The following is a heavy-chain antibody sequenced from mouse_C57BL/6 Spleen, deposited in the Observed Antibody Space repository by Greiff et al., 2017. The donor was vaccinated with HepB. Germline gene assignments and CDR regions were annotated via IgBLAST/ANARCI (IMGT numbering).Heavy chain of an antibody. Sequence: QVQLQQPGTELVKPGASVKLSCKASGYTFTSYWMHWVKQRPGQGLEWIGNINPSNGGTNYNEKFKSKATLTVDKSSSTAYMQLSSLTSEDSAVYYCAITTVVAKGNWYFDVWGTGTTVTVSS. D-gene: IGHD1-1*01. CDR1: GYTFTSYW. CDR3: AITTVVAKGNWYFDV. CDR2: INPSNGGT. V-gene: IGHV1-53*01. J-gene: IGHJ1*03.